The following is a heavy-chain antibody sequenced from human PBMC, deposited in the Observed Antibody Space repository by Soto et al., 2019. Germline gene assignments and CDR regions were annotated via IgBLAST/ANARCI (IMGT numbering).Heavy chain of an antibody. CDR1: GFTFSSYG. CDR2: ISFDGSNE. D-gene: IGHD3-16*01. J-gene: IGHJ4*02. V-gene: IGHV3-30*18. CDR3: AKDGGRTGAAGH. Sequence: GGSLRLSCAASGFTFSSYGMHWVRQAPGKGLGWVAVISFDGSNEKYTDSVKGRFTISKDNSRNTLYLQMNSLRTEDTAVYYCAKDGGRTGAAGHWGQGTLVTVSS.